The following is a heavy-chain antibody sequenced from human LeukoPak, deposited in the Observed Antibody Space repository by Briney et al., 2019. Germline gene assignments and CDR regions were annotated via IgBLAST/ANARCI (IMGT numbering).Heavy chain of an antibody. V-gene: IGHV1-2*02. CDR2: INPNSGGT. CDR1: GYTFTSYG. J-gene: IGHJ3*02. D-gene: IGHD2-21*01. CDR3: ARPYPRCFETFDM. Sequence: ASVKVSCKASGYTFTSYGISWVRQAPGQGLEWVGRINPNSGGTTYAQTFPGRVTMTMDTSISTAYMELSRLRTDDAAVYYYARPYPRCFETFDMCGQGTAVTASS.